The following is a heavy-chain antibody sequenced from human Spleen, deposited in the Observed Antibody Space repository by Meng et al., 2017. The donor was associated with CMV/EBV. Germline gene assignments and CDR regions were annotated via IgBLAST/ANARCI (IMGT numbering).Heavy chain of an antibody. V-gene: IGHV5-51*01. CDR2: IYPGDSDT. Sequence: GGSLRLSCKGYGYNFATYWIAWVRQMSGKGLEWMGIIYPGDSDTRYNASFQGQVTISADKSMSTAYLHWSSLKASETAIYYCARHAVFYYGSESHFDPWGQGTLVTVSS. D-gene: IGHD3-10*01. CDR1: GYNFATYW. J-gene: IGHJ5*02. CDR3: ARHAVFYYGSESHFDP.